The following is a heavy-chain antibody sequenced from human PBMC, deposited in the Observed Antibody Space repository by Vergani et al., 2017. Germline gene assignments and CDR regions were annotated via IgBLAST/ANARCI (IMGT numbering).Heavy chain of an antibody. CDR2: INSDSNYK. CDR3: AREYDTWAKGMDV. V-gene: IGHV3-21*01. Sequence: EVQLVESGGGLVKPGGSLRLSCAASGLTFTAHSMNWVRQAPGKGLDGVSSINSDSNYKYYADSVRGRFTISRDNAKKSLDLQMNSLRAEDTAVYYCAREYDTWAKGMDVWGQGTTVTVSS. J-gene: IGHJ6*02. CDR1: GLTFTAHS. D-gene: IGHD3-9*01.